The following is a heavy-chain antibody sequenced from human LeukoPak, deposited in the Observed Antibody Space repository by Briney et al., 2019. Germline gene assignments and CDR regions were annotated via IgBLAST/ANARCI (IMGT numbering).Heavy chain of an antibody. CDR2: INHSGNT. J-gene: IGHJ4*02. CDR3: ARHDLYSSGWYLRGATFDY. Sequence: PSETLSLTCAVYGGSFSGYNWRWIRQPPGKGLEWIGEINHSGNTKYNPSLKSRVTISVDTSKNQFSLKLNFVTAADTAVYYCARHDLYSSGWYLRGATFDYWGQGTLVTVSS. D-gene: IGHD6-19*01. V-gene: IGHV4-34*01. CDR1: GGSFSGYN.